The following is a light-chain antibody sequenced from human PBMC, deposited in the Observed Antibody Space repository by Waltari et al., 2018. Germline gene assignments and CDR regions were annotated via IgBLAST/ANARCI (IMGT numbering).Light chain of an antibody. CDR3: TAYTTSATLV. V-gene: IGLV2-14*03. CDR1: RKDVGANDY. Sequence: QSALSQPASVSGSPGQSVTISCTGTRKDVGANDYAPWYHQPPGRAPKLMIYDVRQRSSGVSNRFSGSRAGNTASLTISGLQTEDEADYYCTAYTTSATLVFGGGTRLTVL. J-gene: IGLJ3*02. CDR2: DVR.